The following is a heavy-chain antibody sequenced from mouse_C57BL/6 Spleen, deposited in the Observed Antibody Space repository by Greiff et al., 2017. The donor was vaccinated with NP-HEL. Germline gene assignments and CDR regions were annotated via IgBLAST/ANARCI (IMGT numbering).Heavy chain of an antibody. D-gene: IGHD1-1*01. CDR3: TRDLLLRAYYFDY. J-gene: IGHJ2*01. CDR1: GYTFTDYE. Sequence: VQLQQSGAELVRPGASVTLSCKASGYTFTDYEMHWVKQTPVHGLEWIGAIDPETGGTAYNQKFKGKAILTADKPSSTAYMELRSLTSEDSAVYYCTRDLLLRAYYFDYWGQGTTLTVSS. V-gene: IGHV1-15*01. CDR2: IDPETGGT.